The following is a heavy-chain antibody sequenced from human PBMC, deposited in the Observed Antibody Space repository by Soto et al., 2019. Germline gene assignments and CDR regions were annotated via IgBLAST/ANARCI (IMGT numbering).Heavy chain of an antibody. D-gene: IGHD2-8*01. V-gene: IGHV1-58*01. J-gene: IGHJ4*02. Sequence: QMQLEQSGPEVKKPGTSVKVSCKASGFTFTSSAFQWVRQARGQRLEWLGWIAVGSGYTNYAQRLQDRVTLTRDMSTATTYMELSRLTSEDTAIYFCAADVTAWQQMVPSDYWGQGTLVTVSS. CDR2: IAVGSGYT. CDR1: GFTFTSSA. CDR3: AADVTAWQQMVPSDY.